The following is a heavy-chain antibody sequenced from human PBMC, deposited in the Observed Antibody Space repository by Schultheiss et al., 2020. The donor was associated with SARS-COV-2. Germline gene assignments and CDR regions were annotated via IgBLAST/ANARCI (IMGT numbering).Heavy chain of an antibody. CDR1: GGSISSYY. V-gene: IGHV4-59*12. D-gene: IGHD2-2*01. Sequence: SETLSLTCTVSGGSISSYYWSWIRQPPGKGLEWIGYIYYSGSTNYNPSLKSRVTISVDTSKNQFSLKLSSVTAADTAVYYCARGARSTSSPIDPWGQGTLVTVSS. J-gene: IGHJ5*02. CDR2: IYYSGST. CDR3: ARGARSTSSPIDP.